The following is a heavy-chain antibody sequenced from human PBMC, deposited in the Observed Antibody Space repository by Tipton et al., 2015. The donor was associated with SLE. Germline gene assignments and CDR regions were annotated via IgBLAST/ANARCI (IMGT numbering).Heavy chain of an antibody. J-gene: IGHJ5*02. CDR1: GDSISSYY. CDR3: ARLHGYSYGLNWFDP. CDR2: IYASGGS. D-gene: IGHD5-18*01. Sequence: TLSLTCTVSGDSISSYYWSWIRQPPGQGLEWIGYIYASGGSSYSPSLKSQVTMSVDTSKNQFSLRLTSVIAADTAVYYCARLHGYSYGLNWFDPWGQGTLISVSS. V-gene: IGHV4-59*12.